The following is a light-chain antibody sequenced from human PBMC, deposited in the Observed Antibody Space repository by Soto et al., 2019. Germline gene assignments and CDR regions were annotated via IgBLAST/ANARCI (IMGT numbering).Light chain of an antibody. CDR3: SSYTDFNLYV. V-gene: IGLV2-14*03. CDR2: DVS. J-gene: IGLJ1*01. CDR1: SSDVGGYNY. Sequence: QCVRTRAASGSGAAGQASSISCTGTSSDVGGYNYVSWYQHQPGKAPKLVIFDVSGRPSGISNRFSGSKSGNTASLTISGLRPEDEADYYCSSYTDFNLYVFGTGTKVTVL.